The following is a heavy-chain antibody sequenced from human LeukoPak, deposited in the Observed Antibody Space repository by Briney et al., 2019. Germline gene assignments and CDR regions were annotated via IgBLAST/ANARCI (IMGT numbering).Heavy chain of an antibody. V-gene: IGHV1-8*01. Sequence: ASVKVSCKASGYTFTSYDINWVRQATGQGLEWMGWMNPNSGNTGYAQKFQGRVTMTRNTSISTAYMELSSLRSEDTAVYYCARGRGKYGSSWFRYYYYYGMDVWGQGTTVTVSS. D-gene: IGHD6-13*01. J-gene: IGHJ6*02. CDR1: GYTFTSYD. CDR3: ARGRGKYGSSWFRYYYYYGMDV. CDR2: MNPNSGNT.